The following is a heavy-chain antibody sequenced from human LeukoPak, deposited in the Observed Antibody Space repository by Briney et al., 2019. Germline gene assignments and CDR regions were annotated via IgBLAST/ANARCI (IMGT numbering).Heavy chain of an antibody. CDR1: GFTFSSYS. V-gene: IGHV3-48*02. CDR3: ARGVPRYYESSGYEDDAFDI. Sequence: PGGSLRLSCAASGFTFSSYSMNWVRQAPGKGLEWVSYITSSSSTMYYADSVKGRFTISRDNAKNSVYLQMNSLRDEDTAVYYCARGVPRYYESSGYEDDAFDIWGQGTMVTVSS. J-gene: IGHJ3*02. D-gene: IGHD3-22*01. CDR2: ITSSSSTM.